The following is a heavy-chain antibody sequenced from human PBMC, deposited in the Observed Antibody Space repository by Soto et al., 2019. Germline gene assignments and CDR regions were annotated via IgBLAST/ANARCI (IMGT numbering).Heavy chain of an antibody. CDR2: ISRGSDYI. CDR1: GFTFSGYT. J-gene: IGHJ5*02. V-gene: IGHV3-21*01. CDR3: PKDSGCVDDACAYDP. Sequence: EVQLVESGGSLVKPGGSLRLTCAASGFTFSGYTMNWVRQAPGKGLEWVSSISRGSDYIFYADSVKGRFTISRDNARNTLYLQMSSLRAEDTAVYYCPKDSGCVDDACAYDPWGQGTLVTVSS. D-gene: IGHD2-21*02.